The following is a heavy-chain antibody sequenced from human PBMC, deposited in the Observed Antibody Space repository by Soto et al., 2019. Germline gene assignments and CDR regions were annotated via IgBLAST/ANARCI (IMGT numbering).Heavy chain of an antibody. CDR3: ARGVDYYATSGYFSFDS. D-gene: IGHD3-16*01. CDR1: GGSFDNFY. V-gene: IGHV4-59*07. CDR2: VHYSGST. J-gene: IGHJ4*02. Sequence: PSDTPSLTTNLSGGSFDNFYVRLLRHPTGKGLEWVGHVHYSGSTNYSPSLNSRATISLDTSKSQLSLKLRSVTAADTAMYFCARGVDYYATSGYFSFDSWGQGIPVTVSS.